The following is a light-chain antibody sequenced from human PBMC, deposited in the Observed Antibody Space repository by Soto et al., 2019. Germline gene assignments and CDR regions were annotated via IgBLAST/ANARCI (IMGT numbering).Light chain of an antibody. Sequence: QSALTQPPSASGSPGQSVTISCTGTSSDIGGYNYVSWYQQHPGKAPKLMIYEISKRPSGVPDRFSGSKSGNTASLTVSGLQAEDEADYYCSSYAGTNSFLNVLFGGGTKVTVL. V-gene: IGLV2-8*01. CDR1: SSDIGGYNY. CDR3: SSYAGTNSFLNVL. CDR2: EIS. J-gene: IGLJ2*01.